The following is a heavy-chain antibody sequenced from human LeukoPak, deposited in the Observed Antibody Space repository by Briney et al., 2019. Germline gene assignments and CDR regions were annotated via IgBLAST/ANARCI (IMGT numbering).Heavy chain of an antibody. CDR1: GFTFSDYY. CDR3: AREVQQPSYYYYYYGMDV. D-gene: IGHD6-13*01. Sequence: PGGSLRLSCAASGFTFSDYYMSWIRQAPGKGLEWVSYISSSGSTIYYADSVKGRFTISRDNAKNSLYLQMNSLRAEDTAVYYCAREVQQPSYYYYYYGMDVWGQGTTVTVSS. CDR2: ISSSGSTI. J-gene: IGHJ6*02. V-gene: IGHV3-11*01.